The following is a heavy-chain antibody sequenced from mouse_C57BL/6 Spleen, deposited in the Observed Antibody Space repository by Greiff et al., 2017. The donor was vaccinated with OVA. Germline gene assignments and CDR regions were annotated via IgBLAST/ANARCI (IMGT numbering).Heavy chain of an antibody. Sequence: EVKLVESGGGLVKPGGSLKLSCAASGFTFSDYGMHWVRQAPEKGLEWVAYISSGSSTIYYADTVKGRFTISRDNAKNTLFLQMTSLRSEDTAMYYCARGGNYLYYFDYWGQGTTLTVAS. CDR2: ISSGSSTI. D-gene: IGHD2-1*01. J-gene: IGHJ2*01. V-gene: IGHV5-17*01. CDR1: GFTFSDYG. CDR3: ARGGNYLYYFDY.